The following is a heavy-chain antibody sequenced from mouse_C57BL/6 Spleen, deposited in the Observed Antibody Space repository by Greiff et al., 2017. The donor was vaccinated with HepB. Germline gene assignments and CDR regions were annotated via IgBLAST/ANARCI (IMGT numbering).Heavy chain of an antibody. J-gene: IGHJ3*01. Sequence: QVQLKESGPGLVQPSQSLSITCTVSGFSLTSYGVHWVRQSPGKGLEWLGVIWSGGSTDYNAAFISRLSISKDNSKSQVFFKMNSLQADDTAIYYCARNWEARGDWFAYWGQGTLVTVSA. CDR3: ARNWEARGDWFAY. V-gene: IGHV2-2*01. CDR2: IWSGGST. CDR1: GFSLTSYG. D-gene: IGHD3-2*02.